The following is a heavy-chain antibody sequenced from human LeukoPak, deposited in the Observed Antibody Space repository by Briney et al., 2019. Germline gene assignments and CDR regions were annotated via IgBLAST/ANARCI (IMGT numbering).Heavy chain of an antibody. D-gene: IGHD6-19*01. V-gene: IGHV3-33*08. J-gene: IGHJ3*02. CDR1: GFTFSSYG. CDR2: IWYDGSNK. Sequence: PGGSLRLSCAASGFTFSSYGMHWVRQAPGKGLEWVAVIWYDGSNKYYADSVKGRFTISRDNSKNTLYLQMNSLRAEDTAVYYCASWQWPSPDAFDIWGQGTMVTVSS. CDR3: ASWQWPSPDAFDI.